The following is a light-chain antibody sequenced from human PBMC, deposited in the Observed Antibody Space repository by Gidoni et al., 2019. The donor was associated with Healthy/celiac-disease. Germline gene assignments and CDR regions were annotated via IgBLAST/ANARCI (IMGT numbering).Light chain of an antibody. V-gene: IGKV3-11*01. J-gene: IGKJ4*01. Sequence: EIVLTQSPVTLSLSPGERATLSCRASQSISSYLAWYQKKPGQAPRLLIYDASNRATGTPARFSGSGSGTDFTLTISSLEPEDFAVYFCQQRSNWPLTFGGGTKVEIK. CDR1: QSISSY. CDR2: DAS. CDR3: QQRSNWPLT.